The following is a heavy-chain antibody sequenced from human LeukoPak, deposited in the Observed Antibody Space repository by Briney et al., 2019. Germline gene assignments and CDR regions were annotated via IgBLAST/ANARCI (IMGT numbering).Heavy chain of an antibody. CDR3: AKDFNYGDYLDY. CDR2: ISYDGSNK. V-gene: IGHV3-30*18. CDR1: GFTFSSYG. J-gene: IGHJ4*02. Sequence: PGRSLRLSCAASGFTFSSYGMHWVRQAPGKGLEWVAVISYDGSNKYYADSVKGRFTISRDNPKNTLYLQMNSLRAEDTAVYYCAKDFNYGDYLDYWGQGTLVTVSS. D-gene: IGHD4-17*01.